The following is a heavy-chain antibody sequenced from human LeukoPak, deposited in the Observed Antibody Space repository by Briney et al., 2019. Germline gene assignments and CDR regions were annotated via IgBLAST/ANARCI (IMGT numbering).Heavy chain of an antibody. V-gene: IGHV4-59*01. Sequence: SETLSLTCTVSGGSISNYYYNWIRQPPGKGLEWIGCMYYSGNTNYNPSLKSRVTISVDTSKNQFSLKLSSVTAADTAVYYCARDRVGSGYDADDAYDIWGQGTMVTVS. CDR3: ARDRVGSGYDADDAYDI. CDR1: GGSISNYY. J-gene: IGHJ3*02. CDR2: MYYSGNT. D-gene: IGHD5-12*01.